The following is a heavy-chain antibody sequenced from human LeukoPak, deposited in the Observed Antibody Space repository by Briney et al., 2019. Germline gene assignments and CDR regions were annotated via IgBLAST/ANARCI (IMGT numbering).Heavy chain of an antibody. CDR1: GGSFSGYY. J-gene: IGHJ4*02. D-gene: IGHD6-19*01. CDR2: INHSGST. V-gene: IGHV4-34*01. CDR3: ARRRYSSGWYYFDY. Sequence: PSETLSLTCAVYGGSFSGYYWSWIRQPPGKGLEWIGEINHSGSTNYNPSLKSRVTISVDTSKNQFSLKLSSVTAADTAVYYCARRRYSSGWYYFDYWGQGTLVTVSS.